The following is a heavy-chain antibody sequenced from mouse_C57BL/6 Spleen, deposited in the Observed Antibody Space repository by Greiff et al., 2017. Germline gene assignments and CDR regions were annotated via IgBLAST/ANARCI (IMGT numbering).Heavy chain of an antibody. Sequence: VQLQQPGTELVRPGASVKLSCKASGYTFTSYWMHWVKQRPGQGLEWIGNINPSNGGTNYNEKFKGKATLTADKSSSTAYMQLSSLTSEDSAVXYGARGSSYDYWGQGTTLTVSA. D-gene: IGHD1-1*01. CDR1: GYTFTSYW. J-gene: IGHJ2*01. CDR2: INPSNGGT. CDR3: ARGSSYDY. V-gene: IGHV1-53*01.